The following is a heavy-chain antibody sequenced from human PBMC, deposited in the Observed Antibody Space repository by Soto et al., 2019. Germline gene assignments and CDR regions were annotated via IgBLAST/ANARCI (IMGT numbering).Heavy chain of an antibody. CDR1: GFTFSDYY. CDR2: ISDSGTSI. J-gene: IGHJ5*02. D-gene: IGHD3-22*01. Sequence: GSLRLSCVASGFTFSDYYMTWIRQAPGKGLEWVSHISDSGTSIYSADSVKGRFTISRDNANKSLYLHMNSLRVEDTAVYYCARDTALVASGFFDPWGQAPLLTVSS. CDR3: ARDTALVASGFFDP. V-gene: IGHV3-11*01.